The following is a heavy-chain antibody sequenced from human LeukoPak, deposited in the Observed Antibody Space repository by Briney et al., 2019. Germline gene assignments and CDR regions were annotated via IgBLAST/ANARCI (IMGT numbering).Heavy chain of an antibody. V-gene: IGHV4-34*01. D-gene: IGHD1-26*01. J-gene: IGHJ4*02. Sequence: SETLSLTCAVSGGSFSVYHWSWIRQSPEKGPEWLGDISHTGNTNYNPSLKSRLTMSVDTSKTQFSLNLSSVTAADTAVYFCARGRVEAYAFDYWGQGTLVTVS. CDR1: GGSFSVYH. CDR2: ISHTGNT. CDR3: ARGRVEAYAFDY.